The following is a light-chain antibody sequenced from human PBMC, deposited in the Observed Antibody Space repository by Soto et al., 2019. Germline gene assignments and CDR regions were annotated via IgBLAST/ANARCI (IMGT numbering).Light chain of an antibody. CDR3: QQYNNWPGT. CDR1: QSVSSN. CDR2: GAS. V-gene: IGKV3-15*01. Sequence: EIVMTQSPATLSVSPGERATLSCRASQSVSSNLAWYQQKPGQAPRLLIYGASTRATGIPARFSGSGSVTEFTFTISSLQSEDFAVYYFQQYNNWPGTFGQGTKVEIK. J-gene: IGKJ1*01.